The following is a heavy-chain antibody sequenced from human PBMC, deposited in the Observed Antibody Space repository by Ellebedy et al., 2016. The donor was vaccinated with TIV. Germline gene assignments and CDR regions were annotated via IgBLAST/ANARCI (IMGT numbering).Heavy chain of an antibody. CDR3: ASSTTTPGAFDY. Sequence: GGSLRLSCAASGFTVSSSWVTWVRQAPGKGLEWVSAISGGGDNTYHADSVKGRFTISRDNSKNTLYLQMNSLRAEDTAVYYCASSTTTPGAFDYWGQGTLVTVSS. V-gene: IGHV3-23*01. J-gene: IGHJ4*02. D-gene: IGHD1-1*01. CDR2: ISGGGDNT. CDR1: GFTVSSSW.